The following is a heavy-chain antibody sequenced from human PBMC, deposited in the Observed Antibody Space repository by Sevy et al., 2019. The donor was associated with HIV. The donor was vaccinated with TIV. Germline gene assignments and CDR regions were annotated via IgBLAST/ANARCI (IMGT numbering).Heavy chain of an antibody. CDR1: GYTFISYG. J-gene: IGHJ4*02. CDR2: ISAYNGNT. D-gene: IGHD2-15*01. CDR3: ARPYCSGGSCYRWYFDY. V-gene: IGHV1-18*01. Sequence: ASVKVSCKASGYTFISYGITWVRQAPGQGLEWMGWISAYNGNTNYAQKLQGRVTMTTDTSTSTAYTELRSLGSDDTAVYYCARPYCSGGSCYRWYFDYWGQGTLVTVSS.